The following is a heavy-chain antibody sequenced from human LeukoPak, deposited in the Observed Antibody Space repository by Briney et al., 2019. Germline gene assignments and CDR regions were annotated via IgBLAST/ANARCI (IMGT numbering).Heavy chain of an antibody. CDR3: ARFAYCGGDCFHDAFDI. Sequence: GGSLRLSCAASGFTFSSYGMHWVRQAPGKGLEWVAVISYDGSNKYYADSVKGRFTISRDNSKNTLYLQMNSLRAEDTAVYYCARFAYCGGDCFHDAFDIWGQGTMVTVSS. CDR1: GFTFSSYG. J-gene: IGHJ3*02. V-gene: IGHV3-30*03. CDR2: ISYDGSNK. D-gene: IGHD2-21*02.